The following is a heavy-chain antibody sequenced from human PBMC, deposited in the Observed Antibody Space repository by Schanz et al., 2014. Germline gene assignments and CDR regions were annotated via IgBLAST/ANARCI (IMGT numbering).Heavy chain of an antibody. D-gene: IGHD6-13*01. J-gene: IGHJ6*02. CDR1: GFSFSDYS. V-gene: IGHV3-74*02. CDR2: ISGDGTTT. Sequence: VQLVESGGGLVKPGGSLRLSCAASGFSFSDYSMSWVRQAPGKGLVSVSRISGDGTTTSYADSVKGRFTISRDNSKNTLYLQMNSLRAEDTAVYYCATVGIAAAEDYGMDVWGQGTTVTVSS. CDR3: ATVGIAAAEDYGMDV.